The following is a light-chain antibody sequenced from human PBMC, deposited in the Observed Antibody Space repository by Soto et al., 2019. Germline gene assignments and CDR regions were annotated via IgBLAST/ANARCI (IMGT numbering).Light chain of an antibody. CDR1: QSVSGW. Sequence: DIQMTQSPSTLSASVGDTVTVTCRASQSVSGWLAWYQQKPGEAPKLLIYDASALPRGVPSRFSGSGSGTKFTPTIASLQPDDFTTYYYQHYENFSGTVGPGTKVDSK. J-gene: IGKJ1*01. CDR3: QHYENFSGT. CDR2: DAS. V-gene: IGKV1-5*01.